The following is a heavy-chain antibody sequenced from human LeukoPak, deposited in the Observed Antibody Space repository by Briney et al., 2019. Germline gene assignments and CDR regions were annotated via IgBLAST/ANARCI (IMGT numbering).Heavy chain of an antibody. V-gene: IGHV3-48*01. J-gene: IGHJ4*02. CDR1: GFTFSGYY. D-gene: IGHD3-10*01. CDR2: ISSSSSTI. CDR3: ARDTRFGPG. Sequence: GGSLRLSCAASGFTFSGYYMNWIRQAPGKGLEWVSYISSSSSTIYYADSVKGRFTISRDNAKNSLYLQMNSLRAEDTAVYYCARDTRFGPGWGQGTLVTVAS.